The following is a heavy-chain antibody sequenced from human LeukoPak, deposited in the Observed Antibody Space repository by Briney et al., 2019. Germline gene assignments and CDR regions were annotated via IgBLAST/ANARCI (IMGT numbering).Heavy chain of an antibody. CDR2: ISAYNGNT. CDR1: GYTFTSYG. CDR3: ARDLGPGNIVVVPAAFNDYYYYYGMDV. V-gene: IGHV1-18*01. Sequence: ASVKVSCKASGYTFTSYGISWVRQAPGQGLEWMGWISAYNGNTNYAQKLQGGVTMTTDTSTSTAYMELRSLRSDDTAVYYCARDLGPGNIVVVPAAFNDYYYYYGMDVWGQGTTVTVSS. J-gene: IGHJ6*02. D-gene: IGHD2-2*01.